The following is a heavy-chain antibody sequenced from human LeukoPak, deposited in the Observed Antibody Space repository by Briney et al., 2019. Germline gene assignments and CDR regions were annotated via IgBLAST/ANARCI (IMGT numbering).Heavy chain of an antibody. D-gene: IGHD3-22*01. CDR1: GYTFTNYY. CDR2: INPSGGST. Sequence: ASVKVSCKASGYTFTNYYMHWVRQAPGQGLEWMGIINPSGGSTSYTQKFQGRVTMTRDTSTSTVYMELSSLRSEDTAVYYCARDLHHAYYDSSGYSFDYWGQGTLVTVSS. CDR3: ARDLHHAYYDSSGYSFDY. J-gene: IGHJ4*02. V-gene: IGHV1-46*01.